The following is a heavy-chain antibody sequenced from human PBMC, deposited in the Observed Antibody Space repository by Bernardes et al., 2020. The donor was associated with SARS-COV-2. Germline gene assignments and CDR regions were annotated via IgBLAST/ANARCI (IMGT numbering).Heavy chain of an antibody. CDR3: ASLTMTGDYFAH. V-gene: IGHV3-66*01. J-gene: IGHJ4*02. CDR2: IFAGGST. Sequence: GGSLRLSCTVSGFSVWNNYMSWVRQAPGKGLEWVAVIFAGGSTYYPDSVKGRFTISKDHFKNTLDLQMNNLGVEDTAIYYCASLTMTGDYFAHWGQGTLVSVSS. D-gene: IGHD3-22*01. CDR1: GFSVWNNY.